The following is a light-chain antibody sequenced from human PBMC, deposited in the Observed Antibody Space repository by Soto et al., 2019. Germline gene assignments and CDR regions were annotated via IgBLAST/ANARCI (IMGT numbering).Light chain of an antibody. Sequence: EIVMTQSPATLSVSPGERATLSCRASQSVSSNLAWYQQKPGQAPRLLIYGASTRATVIPARFSGSGSGTEFTLTISSLQSEDFAVYYCQQYNNWPYTFGQGTKLDIK. CDR3: QQYNNWPYT. CDR2: GAS. V-gene: IGKV3-15*01. CDR1: QSVSSN. J-gene: IGKJ2*01.